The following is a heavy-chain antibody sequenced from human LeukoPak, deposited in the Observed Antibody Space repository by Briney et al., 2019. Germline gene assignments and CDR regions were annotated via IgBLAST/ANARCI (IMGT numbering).Heavy chain of an antibody. CDR1: CGYIRILY. J-gene: IGHJ4*02. V-gene: IGHV4-59*07. Sequence: ADTLSLTRTLSCGYIRILYEICPRAPPGERGVWIGYIYYSGTTYYNPSLKSRVTISLDTSKNKFSLNLTSVNVADTAVYYCARAGGYSGYASSWGQGTLVTVSS. D-gene: IGHD5-12*01. CDR2: IYYSGTT. CDR3: ARAGGYSGYASS.